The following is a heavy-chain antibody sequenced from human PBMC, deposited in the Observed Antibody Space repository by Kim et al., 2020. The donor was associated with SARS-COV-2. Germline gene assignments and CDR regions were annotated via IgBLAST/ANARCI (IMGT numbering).Heavy chain of an antibody. J-gene: IGHJ4*02. CDR2: INHSGST. CDR1: GGSFSGYY. D-gene: IGHD4-17*01. V-gene: IGHV4-34*01. CDR3: ARARSSKYGRLDY. Sequence: SETLSLTCAVYGGSFSGYYWSWIRQPPGKGLEWIGEINHSGSTNYNPSLKSRVTISVDTSKNQFSLKLSSVTAADTAVYYCARARSSKYGRLDYWGQGTLVTVSS.